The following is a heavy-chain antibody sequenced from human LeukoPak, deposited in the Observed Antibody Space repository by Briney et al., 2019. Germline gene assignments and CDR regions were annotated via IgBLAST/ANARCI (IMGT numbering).Heavy chain of an antibody. CDR1: GGSISSGGYY. V-gene: IGHV4-31*03. CDR2: IYYSGST. J-gene: IGHJ5*02. CDR3: ARGLAAAGLYNWFDP. Sequence: SETLSLTCTVSGGSISSGGYYWSWIRQHPGKGLEWIGYIYYSGSTYYNPSLKSRVTISVDTSKNQFSLKLSSVTAADTAVYYCARGLAAAGLYNWFDPWGQGTLATVSS. D-gene: IGHD6-13*01.